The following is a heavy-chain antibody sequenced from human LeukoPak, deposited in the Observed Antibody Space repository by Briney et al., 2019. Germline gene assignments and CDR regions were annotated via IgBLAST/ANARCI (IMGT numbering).Heavy chain of an antibody. D-gene: IGHD2-15*01. J-gene: IGHJ5*02. V-gene: IGHV4-59*01. CDR1: GGSISSYY. CDR3: ARERRVVPYNWFDP. Sequence: SETLSLTCTVSGGSISSYYWSWIRQPPGKGLEWIGYIYSSGSANYNPSLQSRVSISLGTSKNQVSLKLSSVTAADTAVYYCARERRVVPYNWFDPWGQGTLVTVSS. CDR2: IYSSGSA.